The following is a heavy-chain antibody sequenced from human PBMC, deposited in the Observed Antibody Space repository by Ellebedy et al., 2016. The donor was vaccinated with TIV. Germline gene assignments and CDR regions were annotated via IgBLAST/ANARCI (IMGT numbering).Heavy chain of an antibody. CDR3: AKELFRSTPTGGAFDF. Sequence: GESLKISXAASGFSFSDFYMSWIRRAPGKGLEWVSYISGSGSTTSYADSVKGRFTISRDNSKKTLYLQMNSLRVEDTATYYCAKELFRSTPTGGAFDFWGQGTMVTVSS. CDR1: GFSFSDFY. D-gene: IGHD2/OR15-2a*01. J-gene: IGHJ3*01. CDR2: ISGSGSTT. V-gene: IGHV3-11*01.